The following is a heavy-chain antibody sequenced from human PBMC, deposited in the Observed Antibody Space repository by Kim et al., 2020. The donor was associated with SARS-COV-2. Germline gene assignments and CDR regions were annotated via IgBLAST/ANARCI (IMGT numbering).Heavy chain of an antibody. Sequence: ASVKVSCKASGYTFTIYGVSWVRQAPGQGLEWMGSISGYGKTNYVQKFQGRVTMTTDTSTSTAYMELRSLRSDDTAVYYCASGRYSGSYFDYWGQGTLVTVSS. CDR2: ISGYGKT. D-gene: IGHD1-26*01. CDR1: GYTFTIYG. V-gene: IGHV1-18*04. CDR3: ASGRYSGSYFDY. J-gene: IGHJ4*02.